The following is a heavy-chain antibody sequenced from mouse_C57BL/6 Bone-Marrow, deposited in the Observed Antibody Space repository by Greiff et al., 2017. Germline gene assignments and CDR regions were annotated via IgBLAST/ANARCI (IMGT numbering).Heavy chain of an antibody. CDR3: AREDYYSNYGWCAY. J-gene: IGHJ3*01. CDR2: IYPRSGNT. D-gene: IGHD2-5*01. Sequence: QVHVKQSGAELARPGASVKLSCKASGYTFTSYGISWVKQRTGQGLEWIGEIYPRSGNTYYNEKFKGKATLTADKSSSTAYMELRSLTSEDSAVYFGAREDYYSNYGWCAYWGQGTLVTVSA. V-gene: IGHV1-81*01. CDR1: GYTFTSYG.